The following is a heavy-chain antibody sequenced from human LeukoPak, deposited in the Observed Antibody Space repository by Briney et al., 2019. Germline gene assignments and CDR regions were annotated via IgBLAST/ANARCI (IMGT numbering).Heavy chain of an antibody. CDR1: GFTISSYA. D-gene: IGHD3-22*01. J-gene: IGHJ4*02. Sequence: PGGSLRLSCAGSGFTISSYAMSWVRQAPGKGLEWVSAISGSGGSTYYADSVKGRFTISRDNSKNTLYLQMNSLRAEDTAVYYCAKDINDSSGFDYWGQGTLVTVSS. V-gene: IGHV3-23*01. CDR3: AKDINDSSGFDY. CDR2: ISGSGGST.